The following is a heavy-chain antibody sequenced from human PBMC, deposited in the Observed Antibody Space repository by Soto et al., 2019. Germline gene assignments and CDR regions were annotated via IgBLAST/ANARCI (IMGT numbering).Heavy chain of an antibody. J-gene: IGHJ4*02. CDR1: VYNFATYW. D-gene: IGHD2-15*01. Sequence: PGESLKISCKGSVYNFATYWIGWVRQMPGKGLEWMGIIYPGDSDTRYSPSFQGQVTISADKSISTAYLQWRSLKASDTAMYYCARRGAFYCSGGSCYSRGSFDYWGQGTLVTVSS. CDR3: ARRGAFYCSGGSCYSRGSFDY. CDR2: IYPGDSDT. V-gene: IGHV5-51*01.